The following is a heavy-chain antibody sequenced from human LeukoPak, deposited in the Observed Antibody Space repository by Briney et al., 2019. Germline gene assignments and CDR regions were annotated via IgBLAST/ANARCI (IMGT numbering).Heavy chain of an antibody. CDR3: ARLGDYGDYDDAFDI. CDR1: GYTFTNYG. V-gene: IGHV1-18*01. D-gene: IGHD4-17*01. CDR2: ISAYNGDT. Sequence: ASVKVSCKASGYTFTNYGITWVRQAPGQGLEWMGWISAYNGDTNYAQKLQGRVTMTTDTSTSTAYMELRSLRSDDTAVYYCARLGDYGDYDDAFDIWGQGTMVTVSS. J-gene: IGHJ3*02.